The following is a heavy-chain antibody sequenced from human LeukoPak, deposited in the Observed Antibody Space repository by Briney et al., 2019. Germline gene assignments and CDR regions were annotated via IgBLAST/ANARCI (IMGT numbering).Heavy chain of an antibody. Sequence: TASETLSLTCAVSGGSISSGGFSWSWIRQPPGKGPEWVGYIFYSGSTNYNPSLKSRVTISVDMSKNQFSLRLSSVTAADTAVYYCARLTGYYDSSGITHDAFDIWGQGTMVTVSS. D-gene: IGHD3-22*01. J-gene: IGHJ3*02. CDR1: GGSISSGGFS. CDR2: IFYSGST. CDR3: ARLTGYYDSSGITHDAFDI. V-gene: IGHV4-61*08.